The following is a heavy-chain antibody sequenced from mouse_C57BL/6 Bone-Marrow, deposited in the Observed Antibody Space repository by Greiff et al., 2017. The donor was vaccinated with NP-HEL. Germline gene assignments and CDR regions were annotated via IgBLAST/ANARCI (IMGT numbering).Heavy chain of an antibody. D-gene: IGHD2-4*01. CDR3: ARKRAFYYDWYFDV. Sequence: QVQLQQPGAELVRPGSSVKLSCKASGYTFTSYWMHWVKQRPIQGLEWIGNIDPSDSETHYNQKFKDKATLTVDKSSSTAYMQLSSLTSEDSAVYYCARKRAFYYDWYFDVWGTGTTVTVSS. J-gene: IGHJ1*03. CDR2: IDPSDSET. V-gene: IGHV1-52*01. CDR1: GYTFTSYW.